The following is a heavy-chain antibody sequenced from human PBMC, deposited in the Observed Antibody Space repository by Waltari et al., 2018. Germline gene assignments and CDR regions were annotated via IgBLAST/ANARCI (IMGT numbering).Heavy chain of an antibody. CDR1: GGTFSSYA. Sequence: QVQLVQSGAEVKKPGSSVKVSCKASGGTFSSYAISWVRQAPGQGLEWMGVIIPYFGTVDYAQEFQDRVTITSDKSTSTAYMELSSLRSEDTAVYYCARCRVGDLGRCWFDPWGQGTLVTVSS. CDR2: IIPYFGTV. CDR3: ARCRVGDLGRCWFDP. V-gene: IGHV1-69*14. D-gene: IGHD2-21*01. J-gene: IGHJ5*02.